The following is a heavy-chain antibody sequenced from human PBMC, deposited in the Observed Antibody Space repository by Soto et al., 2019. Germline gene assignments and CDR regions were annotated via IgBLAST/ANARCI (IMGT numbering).Heavy chain of an antibody. CDR1: GFTFSSYA. D-gene: IGHD5-12*01. CDR3: AREGREMATIKAFDY. J-gene: IGHJ4*02. V-gene: IGHV3-30-3*01. Sequence: QVQLVESGGGVVQPGRSLRLSCAASGFTFSSYAMHWVRQAPGKGLEWVAVISYDGSNKYYADSVKGRFTISRDNSKNTLYLQMNCPRAEDTAVYYCAREGREMATIKAFDYWGQGTLVTVSS. CDR2: ISYDGSNK.